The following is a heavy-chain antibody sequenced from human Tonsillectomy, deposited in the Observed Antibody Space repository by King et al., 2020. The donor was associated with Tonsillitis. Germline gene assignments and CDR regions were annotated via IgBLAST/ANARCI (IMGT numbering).Heavy chain of an antibody. V-gene: IGHV4-38-2*01. Sequence: QLQESGPGLVKPSETLSFTCAVSGYSISGGYYWGWNRQPPGKGLEWIGSIYQSGSTYYKTCLKSRVTISVATSKNQVSLRLNSVTDADTAVYYCARGGTAAAGTIDYWGQGTLVTVSS. D-gene: IGHD6-13*01. J-gene: IGHJ4*02. CDR2: IYQSGST. CDR1: GYSISGGYY. CDR3: ARGGTAAAGTIDY.